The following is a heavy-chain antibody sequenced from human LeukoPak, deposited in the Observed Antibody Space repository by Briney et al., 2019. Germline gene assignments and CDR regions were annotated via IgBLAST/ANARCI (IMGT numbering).Heavy chain of an antibody. J-gene: IGHJ4*02. V-gene: IGHV3-30*18. CDR3: AKRLGGTSGWHYFDS. D-gene: IGHD6-19*01. CDR2: VSYDGNTK. CDR1: GFTFSSFG. Sequence: GRSLRLSCAASGFTFSSFGMHWVRQAPGKGLERVAVVSYDGNTKYYADSVKGRFTISRDNSKNTLYVQMNSLRAEDTAVYFCAKRLGGTSGWHYFDSWGQGTLVTVSS.